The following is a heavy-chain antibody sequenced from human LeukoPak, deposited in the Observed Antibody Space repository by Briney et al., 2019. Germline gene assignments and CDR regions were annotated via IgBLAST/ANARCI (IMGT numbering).Heavy chain of an antibody. CDR3: ARGGGYSYGSFDY. Sequence: GGSLRLSCAASGMIFSNYRIQGVRQSPGKAGVEGSRINCYGRCTIHAHPVKGRFTNSRDNDKNTLYLQMNSLRAEDTAVYYCARGGGYSYGSFDYWGQGTLVTVSS. D-gene: IGHD5-18*01. V-gene: IGHV3-74*01. CDR1: GMIFSNYR. CDR2: INCYGRCT. J-gene: IGHJ4*02.